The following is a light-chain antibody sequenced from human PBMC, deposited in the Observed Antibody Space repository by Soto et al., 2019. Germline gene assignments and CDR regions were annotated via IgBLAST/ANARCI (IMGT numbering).Light chain of an antibody. J-gene: IGKJ5*01. CDR2: DAS. CDR1: QSVSSY. V-gene: IGKV3-11*01. CDR3: QQRSNWPPIT. Sequence: IVFTQSPATLSLSPGERATLSYRASQSVSSYLAWYQQKPGQAPRLLIYDASNRATGIPARFSGSGSGTDVTLPISSLEPEDFAVYYCQQRSNWPPITFGQGTRLEIK.